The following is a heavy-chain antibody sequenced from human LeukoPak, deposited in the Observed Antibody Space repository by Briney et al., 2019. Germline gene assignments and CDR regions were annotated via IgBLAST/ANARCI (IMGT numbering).Heavy chain of an antibody. J-gene: IGHJ4*02. D-gene: IGHD2-15*01. CDR2: IYYSGST. CDR1: GGSISSHY. Sequence: KPSETLSLTCTVSGGSISSHYWSWIRQPPGKGLEWIGYIYYSGSTNYNPSLKSRVTISVDTSKNQFSLKLSSVTAADTAVYYCASGYCSGGSCYRPPNYWGQGTLVTVSS. CDR3: ASGYCSGGSCYRPPNY. V-gene: IGHV4-59*11.